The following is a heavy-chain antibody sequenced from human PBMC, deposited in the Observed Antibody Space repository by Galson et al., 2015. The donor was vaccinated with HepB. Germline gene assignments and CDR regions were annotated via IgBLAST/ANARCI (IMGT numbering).Heavy chain of an antibody. J-gene: IGHJ4*02. V-gene: IGHV3-23*01. CDR3: AKEVNISTWFPFDN. Sequence: SLRLSCAASGFTFSSYAMSWVRQAPGKGLECVSGLRGSGGRTHYADSVKGRFTISRDNSKNTLYLQMNSLRAEDTAIYYCAKEVNISTWFPFDNWGQGTLVTVSS. CDR1: GFTFSSYA. D-gene: IGHD6-13*01. CDR2: LRGSGGRT.